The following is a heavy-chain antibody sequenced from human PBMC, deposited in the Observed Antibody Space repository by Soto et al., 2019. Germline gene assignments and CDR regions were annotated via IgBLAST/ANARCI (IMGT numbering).Heavy chain of an antibody. CDR1: GYTFTNYD. J-gene: IGHJ4*02. CDR2: MNPNSGNT. V-gene: IGHV1-8*01. Sequence: QVQLVQSGAEVKKPGASVKVSCKASGYTFTNYDINWVRQAAGQGLEWMGWMNPNSGNTGYAQKLQGRVTMTRDTSISTAYMELSSLRSDDTAVYYCARVSTAVAGQDFDYWGQGTLLTVSS. CDR3: ARVSTAVAGQDFDY. D-gene: IGHD6-19*01.